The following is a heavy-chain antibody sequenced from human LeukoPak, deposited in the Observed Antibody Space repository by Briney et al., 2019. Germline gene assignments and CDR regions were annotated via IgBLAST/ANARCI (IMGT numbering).Heavy chain of an antibody. D-gene: IGHD3-22*01. CDR2: IYYSGST. Sequence: PSETLSLTCTVSGASISTYYWSWVRQPPGKGLEYIGYIYYSGSTNYNPSLKSRVTISVDTSKNQFSLKLSSVTAADTAVYYCARVRPTYYYDSSGYYAHLRLDYFDYWGQGTLVTVSS. J-gene: IGHJ4*02. CDR3: ARVRPTYYYDSSGYYAHLRLDYFDY. CDR1: GASISTYY. V-gene: IGHV4-59*12.